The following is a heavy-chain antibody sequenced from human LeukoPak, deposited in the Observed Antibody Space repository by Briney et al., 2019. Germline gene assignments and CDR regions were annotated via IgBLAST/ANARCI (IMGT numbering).Heavy chain of an antibody. CDR2: INAGNGNT. CDR1: GYTFTSYA. J-gene: IGHJ4*02. CDR3: ARGYYYGSGSYGLYGY. D-gene: IGHD3-10*01. V-gene: IGHV1-3*01. Sequence: ASVKVSCKASGYTFTSYAMHWVRQAPGQRLEWMGWINAGNGNTKYSQKFQGRVTITRDTSASTAYMELSSLRSEDTAVYYCARGYYYGSGSYGLYGYWGQGTLVTVSS.